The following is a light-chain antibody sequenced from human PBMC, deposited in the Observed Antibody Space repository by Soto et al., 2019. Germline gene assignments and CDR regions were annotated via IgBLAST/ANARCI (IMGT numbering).Light chain of an antibody. CDR2: GAS. J-gene: IGKJ1*01. V-gene: IGKV3-15*01. Sequence: ELVMTQSPATLYVSTGRGATLSCRSSQSITSTLASDQQTPDQATSLLNHGASTRTAVLPTRFSVRAAGTGFTRTISSLQSEDFADYYRQHYNIRPRTLGPGTKVDI. CDR3: QHYNIRPRT. CDR1: QSITST.